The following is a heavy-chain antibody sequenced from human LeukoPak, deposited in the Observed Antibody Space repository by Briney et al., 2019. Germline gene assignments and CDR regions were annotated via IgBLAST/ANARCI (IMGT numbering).Heavy chain of an antibody. Sequence: GRSLRLSCAASGFTFDDYAMHWVRQAPGKGLEWVSGISWNSGSIGYADSVKGRFTISRDNAKNSLYLQMNSLRAEDTALYYCAKEMVLATMVAATAFDYWGQGTLVTVSS. J-gene: IGHJ4*02. CDR2: ISWNSGSI. D-gene: IGHD2-15*01. V-gene: IGHV3-9*01. CDR3: AKEMVLATMVAATAFDY. CDR1: GFTFDDYA.